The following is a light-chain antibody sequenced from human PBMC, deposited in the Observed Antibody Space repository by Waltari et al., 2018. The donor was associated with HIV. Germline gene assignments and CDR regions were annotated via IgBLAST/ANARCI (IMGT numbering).Light chain of an antibody. CDR2: QNN. J-gene: IGLJ3*02. V-gene: IGLV3-1*01. CDR1: NLGDQY. Sequence: SYGVSQPPSVSVSPGQTASITCSGDNLGDQYTSWYQQRPRQPPVLVIYQNNKRPAGIPDRFSASNSGNTATLTIRGSQAMDEADYYCQAWDNSAAWVLGGGTKLTVL. CDR3: QAWDNSAAWV.